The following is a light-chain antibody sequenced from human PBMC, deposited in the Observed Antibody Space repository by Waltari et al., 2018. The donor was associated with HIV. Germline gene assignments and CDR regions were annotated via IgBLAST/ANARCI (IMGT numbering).Light chain of an antibody. V-gene: IGLV2-11*01. CDR2: DVT. J-gene: IGLJ2*01. CDR1: SSDVGGFNF. Sequence: QSALTQPRSVSGSPGQSVTISCTGTSSDVGGFNFVSWYQQHPGKAPKLMIYDVTKRPSEVPELFCDSKFDNTAALTISGLQADDEADYYCSSDAGSYTLVVFGGGTKLTVL. CDR3: SSDAGSYTLVV.